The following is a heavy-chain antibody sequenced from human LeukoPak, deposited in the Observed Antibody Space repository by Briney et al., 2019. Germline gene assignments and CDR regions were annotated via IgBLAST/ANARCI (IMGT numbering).Heavy chain of an antibody. CDR3: AREGAWDYDFWSGFASSSWFDP. D-gene: IGHD3-3*01. V-gene: IGHV3-23*01. CDR2: ITGGHGVT. Sequence: PGGSLRLSCAASGFTFSAYTLTWVRQAPGKRPEWLSAITGGHGVTYYADSVRGRFTISRDNSRNTLYLQMNSLRAEDTAVYYCAREGAWDYDFWSGFASSSWFDPWGQGTLVTVSS. CDR1: GFTFSAYT. J-gene: IGHJ5*02.